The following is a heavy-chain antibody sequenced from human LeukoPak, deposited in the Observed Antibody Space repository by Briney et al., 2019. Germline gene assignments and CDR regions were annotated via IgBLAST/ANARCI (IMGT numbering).Heavy chain of an antibody. CDR3: AKRGIGFGEPYYYYYYYMDV. CDR2: ISGSGGST. J-gene: IGHJ6*03. CDR1: VFTFSSYG. V-gene: IGHV3-23*01. D-gene: IGHD3-10*01. Sequence: GGSLRLSCAASVFTFSSYGMSWVRQAPGKGLEWVSAISGSGGSTYYADSVKGRFTISRDNSKNTLYLQMNSLRAEDTAVYYCAKRGIGFGEPYYYYYYYMDVWGKGTTVTISS.